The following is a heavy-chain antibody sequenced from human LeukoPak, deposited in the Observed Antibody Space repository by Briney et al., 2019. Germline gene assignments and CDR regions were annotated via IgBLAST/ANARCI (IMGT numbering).Heavy chain of an antibody. Sequence: PGGSLRLSCAASGFTFSSYAMSWVRQAPGKGLEWVSTISGSGSSTYYADSVKGRFTISRDNSKNTLYLEMNSLRAEDTAVYYCARDGTTSYHDYWGQGTLVTVSS. CDR3: ARDGTTSYHDY. V-gene: IGHV3-23*01. CDR1: GFTFSSYA. J-gene: IGHJ4*02. CDR2: ISGSGSST. D-gene: IGHD2-2*01.